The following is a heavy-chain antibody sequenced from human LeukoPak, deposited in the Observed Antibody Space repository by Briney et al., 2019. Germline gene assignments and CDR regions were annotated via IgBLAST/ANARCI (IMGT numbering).Heavy chain of an antibody. J-gene: IGHJ4*02. CDR3: ARGTRRDGYHNYYYFDY. CDR1: GGTFSSYA. D-gene: IGHD5-24*01. Sequence: ASVKVSCKASGGTFSSYAISWVRQAPGQGLEWMGGIIPIFGTANYAQKFQGRVTITTDESTSTAYMELSSLRSEDTAVYYCARGTRRDGYHNYYYFDYWGQGTLVTVSS. CDR2: IIPIFGTA. V-gene: IGHV1-69*05.